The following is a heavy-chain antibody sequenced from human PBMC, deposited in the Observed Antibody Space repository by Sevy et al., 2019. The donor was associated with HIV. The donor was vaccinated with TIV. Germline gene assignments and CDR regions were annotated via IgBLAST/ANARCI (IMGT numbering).Heavy chain of an antibody. CDR1: GFTFSSYS. Sequence: GGSLRLSCAASGFTFSSYSMNWVRQAPGKGLEWVSSISSSSSYIYYADSVKGRFTISRDSAKNSLYLQMNSLRAEDTAVYYCARVDGEDHGMDVWGQGTTVTVSS. J-gene: IGHJ6*02. V-gene: IGHV3-21*01. CDR3: ARVDGEDHGMDV. D-gene: IGHD2-15*01. CDR2: ISSSSSYI.